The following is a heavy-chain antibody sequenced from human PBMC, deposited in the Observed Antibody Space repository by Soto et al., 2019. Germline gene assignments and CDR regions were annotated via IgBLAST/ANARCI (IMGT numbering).Heavy chain of an antibody. J-gene: IGHJ6*02. CDR1: GGSISSSSYY. V-gene: IGHV4-39*01. CDR2: IYYSGST. Sequence: PSETLSLTCTVSGGSISSSSYYWGWIRQPPGKGLEWIGSIYYSGSTYYNPSLKSRVTISVDTSKNQFSLKLSSVTAADTAVYYCARSGDFFVVPGSLTFHFNGLDVWGQGTTVTVSS. CDR3: ARSGDFFVVPGSLTFHFNGLDV. D-gene: IGHD3-3*01.